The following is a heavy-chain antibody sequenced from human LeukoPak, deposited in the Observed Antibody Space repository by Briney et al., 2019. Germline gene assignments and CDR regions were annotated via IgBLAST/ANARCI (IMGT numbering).Heavy chain of an antibody. J-gene: IGHJ3*02. Sequence: GGSLRLSCAASGITFRDYDMHRVRQVPGRGLEWVSAIGIRDDTHYPDSVKGRFTISRENAKNSLYLQMNTLRDGDTAMYYCIRGGIRVSGIDAFDIWGQGTMVTVSS. CDR1: GITFRDYD. D-gene: IGHD5/OR15-5a*01. V-gene: IGHV3-13*01. CDR2: IGIRDDT. CDR3: IRGGIRVSGIDAFDI.